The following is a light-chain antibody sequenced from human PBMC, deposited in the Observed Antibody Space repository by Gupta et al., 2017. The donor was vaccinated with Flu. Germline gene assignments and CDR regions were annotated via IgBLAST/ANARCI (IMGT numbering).Light chain of an antibody. CDR2: DDV. CDR3: QVWDGGYNYAV. J-gene: IGLJ2*01. V-gene: IGLV3-21*02. CDR1: NIGSKV. Sequence: GQTARFSGEGNNIGSKVVHWYQQKPGQAPVLVVYDDVDRPSGIPERFSGSNSGSTATLTIGGVEVGDEADYYCQVWDGGYNYAVLGGGSKLTVL.